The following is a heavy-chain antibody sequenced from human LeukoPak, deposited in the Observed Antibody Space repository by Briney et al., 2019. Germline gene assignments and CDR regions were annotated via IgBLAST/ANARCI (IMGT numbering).Heavy chain of an antibody. CDR3: ARRFCSSAGCPRTFNWFDP. J-gene: IGHJ5*02. V-gene: IGHV4-59*01. Sequence: SETLSLTCTVSGDSINDYYWTWIRQSPGKGLEWIGYVYYSGTATYNPSLRSRVTISLDTSKNHFSLKLSSVTAADTAVYYCARRFCSSAGCPRTFNWFDPWGQGILVTVSS. D-gene: IGHD2-2*01. CDR2: VYYSGTA. CDR1: GDSINDYY.